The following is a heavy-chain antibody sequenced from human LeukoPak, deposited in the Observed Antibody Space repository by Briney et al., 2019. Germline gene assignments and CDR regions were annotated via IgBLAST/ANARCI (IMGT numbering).Heavy chain of an antibody. Sequence: SETLSLTCSVSGGSISSYYWSWIRQPPGKGLEWIGYIYYSGRTNYNPSLKSRVTISVDTSKNQFSLTLSSVTAADTAVYYCARGQKYRNGYTVTELGSGYFDYWGQGTLVAVSS. CDR2: IYYSGRT. V-gene: IGHV4-59*01. CDR3: ARGQKYRNGYTVTELGSGYFDY. J-gene: IGHJ4*02. CDR1: GGSISSYY. D-gene: IGHD5-18*01.